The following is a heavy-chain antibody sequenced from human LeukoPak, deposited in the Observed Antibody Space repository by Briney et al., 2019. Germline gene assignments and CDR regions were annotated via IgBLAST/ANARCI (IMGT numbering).Heavy chain of an antibody. V-gene: IGHV1-3*01. CDR2: INAGTAYT. J-gene: IGHJ6*02. D-gene: IGHD2-2*01. CDR3: ARGYCSSTSCLSNYYYYGMDV. Sequence: ASVKVSCKASGYTFTTYAMHWVRQAPGQRLEWMGWINAGTAYTKYSQKFQGRVTFTRDTSASTAYMELSSLRSEDTAVYYCARGYCSSTSCLSNYYYYGMDVWGQGTTVTVSS. CDR1: GYTFTTYA.